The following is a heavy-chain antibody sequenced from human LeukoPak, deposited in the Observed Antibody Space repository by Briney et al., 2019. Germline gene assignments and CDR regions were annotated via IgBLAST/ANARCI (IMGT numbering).Heavy chain of an antibody. CDR2: IIPIFGTA. Sequence: SVKVSCKASGGTFSSYAISWVRQAPGQGREWMGGIIPIFGTANYAQKFQGRVTITADESTSTAYMELSSLRSEDTAVYYCARTRGYSYGDPFDYWGQGTLVTVSS. D-gene: IGHD5-18*01. V-gene: IGHV1-69*13. J-gene: IGHJ4*02. CDR3: ARTRGYSYGDPFDY. CDR1: GGTFSSYA.